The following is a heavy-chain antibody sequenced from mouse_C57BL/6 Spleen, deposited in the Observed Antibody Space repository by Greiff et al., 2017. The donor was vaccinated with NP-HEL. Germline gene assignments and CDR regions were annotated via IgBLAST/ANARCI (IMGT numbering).Heavy chain of an antibody. CDR1: GYSITSGYY. Sequence: EVKLQESGPGLVKPSQSLSLTCSVTGYSITSGYYWNWIRQFPGNKLEWMGYISYDGSNNYNPSLKNRISITRDTSKNQFFLKLNSVTTEDTATYYCARDQDYGSSYDAMDYWGQGTSVTVSS. V-gene: IGHV3-6*01. CDR2: ISYDGSN. D-gene: IGHD1-1*01. J-gene: IGHJ4*01. CDR3: ARDQDYGSSYDAMDY.